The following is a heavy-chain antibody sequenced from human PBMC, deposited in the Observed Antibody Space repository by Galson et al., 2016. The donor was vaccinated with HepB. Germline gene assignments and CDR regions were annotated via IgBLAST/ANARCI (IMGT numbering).Heavy chain of an antibody. J-gene: IGHJ4*02. D-gene: IGHD1-26*01. CDR1: GFSFSDYY. CDR2: ISRSGDFI. V-gene: IGHV3-11*01. Sequence: SLRLSCAASGFSFSDYYMSWIRQAPGKGLEWVSYISRSGDFIYYADSVKGRFTISRDNSKNALYLQMNSLRADDTAVYYCAKKVGALIDYWGQGTLVTVSS. CDR3: AKKVGALIDY.